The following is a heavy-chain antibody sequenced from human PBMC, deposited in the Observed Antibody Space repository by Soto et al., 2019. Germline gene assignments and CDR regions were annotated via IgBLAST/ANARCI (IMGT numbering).Heavy chain of an antibody. CDR1: GFTFSSYN. J-gene: IGHJ4*02. CDR3: ARDDYPYYDDSSGYHFDY. V-gene: IGHV3-48*01. Sequence: GGSLRLSCAASGFTFSSYNMNWVRQAPGKGLEWVSYISDSSSTIHYADSVKGRFTISRDNAKNSLYLQMNSLRAEDTAVYYCARDDYPYYDDSSGYHFDYWGQGA. CDR2: ISDSSSTI. D-gene: IGHD3-22*01.